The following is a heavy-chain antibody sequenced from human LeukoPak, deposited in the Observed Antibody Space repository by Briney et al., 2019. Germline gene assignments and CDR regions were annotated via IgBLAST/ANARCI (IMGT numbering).Heavy chain of an antibody. CDR2: INHSGST. J-gene: IGHJ5*02. CDR3: ARGRYCSSTSCYMFWFDP. Sequence: SETLSLTCAVYGGPFSGYYWSWIRQPPGKGLEWIGEINHSGSTNYNPSLKSRVTISVDTSKNQFSLKLSSVTAADTAVYYCARGRYCSSTSCYMFWFDPWGQGTLVTVSS. D-gene: IGHD2-2*02. CDR1: GGPFSGYY. V-gene: IGHV4-34*01.